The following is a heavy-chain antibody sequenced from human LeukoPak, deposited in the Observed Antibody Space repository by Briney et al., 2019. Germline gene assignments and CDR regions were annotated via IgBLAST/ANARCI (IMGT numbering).Heavy chain of an antibody. CDR3: AYTGGSSWYAEYFQH. Sequence: GGSLRLSCAASGFTFSSYGMHWVRQAPGKGLEWVAVISYDGSNKYYADSVKGRFTISRDNSKNTLYLQMNSLRAEDTAVYYCAYTGGSSWYAEYFQHWGQGTLVTVSS. J-gene: IGHJ1*01. CDR1: GFTFSSYG. D-gene: IGHD6-13*01. V-gene: IGHV3-30*03. CDR2: ISYDGSNK.